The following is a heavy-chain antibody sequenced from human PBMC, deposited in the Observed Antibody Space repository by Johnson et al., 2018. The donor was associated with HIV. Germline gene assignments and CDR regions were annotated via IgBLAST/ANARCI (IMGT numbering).Heavy chain of an antibody. Sequence: VQLVESGGGLVQPGGSLKLSCAASGFTFSGSAMHWVRQASGKGLEWVGRIRSKANSYATAYAASVKGRFTISRDDSKNTLFLQMNSLKTEDTALYYCTAHYRNAFDIWGQGTMVTVSS. CDR2: IRSKANSYAT. D-gene: IGHD1-26*01. J-gene: IGHJ3*02. V-gene: IGHV3-73*01. CDR1: GFTFSGSA. CDR3: TAHYRNAFDI.